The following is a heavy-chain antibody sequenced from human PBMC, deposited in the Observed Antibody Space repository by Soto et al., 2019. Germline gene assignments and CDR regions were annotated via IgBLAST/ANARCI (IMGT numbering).Heavy chain of an antibody. CDR3: ARDRSVAVAGPGWFDP. CDR1: GYTLTTYA. Sequence: ASVNGACKAAGYTLTTYAVRWGRQTHGQRLEWMGWINAGNGNTKYSQKFQGRVTITRDTSASTAYMELSSLRSEDTAVYYCARDRSVAVAGPGWFDPWGQGTLVTVSS. CDR2: INAGNGNT. V-gene: IGHV1-3*01. D-gene: IGHD6-19*01. J-gene: IGHJ5*02.